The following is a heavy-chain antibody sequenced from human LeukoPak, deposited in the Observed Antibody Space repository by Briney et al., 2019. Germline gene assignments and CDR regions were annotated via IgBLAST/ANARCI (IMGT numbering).Heavy chain of an antibody. Sequence: DFHADSVKGRFTISRANSKNTLYLQMNSLRPEDTGIYYCARITMVRGLDYWGQGTLVTVSS. J-gene: IGHJ4*02. D-gene: IGHD3-10*01. V-gene: IGHV3-30*01. CDR2: D. CDR3: ARITMVRGLDY.